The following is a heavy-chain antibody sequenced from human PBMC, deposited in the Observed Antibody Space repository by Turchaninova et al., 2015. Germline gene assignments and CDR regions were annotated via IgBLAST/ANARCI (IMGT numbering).Heavy chain of an antibody. V-gene: IGHV3-30*18. CDR2: LSAAGTQK. J-gene: IGHJ6*02. Sequence: QVLLVESGGGVVQPGRSLRVSCDASGFSFSSYGLHWVRSAPGQGLEWVAVLSAAGTQKGLPEPVKGGVRNSKNMLYREMNSRRAEDTAVFYCAKDQDPYYYGMDVWGQGTTVTVSS. D-gene: IGHD2-15*01. CDR1: GFSFSSYG. CDR3: AKDQDPYYYGMDV.